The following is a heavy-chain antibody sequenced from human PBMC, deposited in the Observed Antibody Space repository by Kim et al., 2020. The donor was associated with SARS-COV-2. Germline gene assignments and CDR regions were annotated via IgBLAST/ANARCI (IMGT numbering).Heavy chain of an antibody. CDR2: IYYSGST. CDR1: GGSISSYY. Sequence: SETLSLTCTVSGGSISSYYWSWIRQPPGKGLEWIGYIYYSGSTNYNPSLKSRVTISVDTSKNQFSLKLSSVTAADTAVYYCARVDSGSYYEWFDPWGQGTLVTVSS. J-gene: IGHJ5*02. V-gene: IGHV4-59*01. D-gene: IGHD1-26*01. CDR3: ARVDSGSYYEWFDP.